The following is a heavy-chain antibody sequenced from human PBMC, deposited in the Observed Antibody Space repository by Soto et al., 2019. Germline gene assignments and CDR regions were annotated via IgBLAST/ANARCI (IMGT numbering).Heavy chain of an antibody. CDR2: IIPILGIA. D-gene: IGHD3-22*01. CDR1: GGTFSSYT. V-gene: IGHV1-69*02. CDR3: ARVVDYYDPYYYYGMDV. J-gene: IGHJ6*02. Sequence: ASVKVSCKASGGTFSSYTISWVRQAPGQGLEWMGRIIPILGIANYAQKFQGRVTITADKSTSTAYMELSSLRAEDTAVYYCARVVDYYDPYYYYGMDVWGQGTTVTVSS.